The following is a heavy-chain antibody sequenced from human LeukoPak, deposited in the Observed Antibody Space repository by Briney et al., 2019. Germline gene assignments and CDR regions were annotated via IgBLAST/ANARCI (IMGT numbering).Heavy chain of an antibody. V-gene: IGHV4-4*02. CDR2: IYHSGST. J-gene: IGHJ4*02. CDR3: ARASVLFGGYYFDY. D-gene: IGHD3-10*01. CDR1: GGSISSSNW. Sequence: PSETLSLTCAVSGGSISSSNWWSWDRQPPGKGLEWIGEIYHSGSTNYNPSLKSRVTISVDKSKNQFSLKLSSVTAADTAVYYCARASVLFGGYYFDYWGQGTLVTVSS.